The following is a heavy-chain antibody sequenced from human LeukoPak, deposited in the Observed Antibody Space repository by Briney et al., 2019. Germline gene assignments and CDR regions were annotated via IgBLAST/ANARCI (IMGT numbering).Heavy chain of an antibody. Sequence: ASVKVSCKVSGYTLTELSMHWVRQAPGKGLEWMGGFDPEDGETIYAQKFQGRVTMTEDTSTDTAYMELSSLRSEDTAVYYCARDLHLTYYDILTGYYLALDPWGQGTLVTVSS. CDR1: GYTLTELS. V-gene: IGHV1-24*01. D-gene: IGHD3-9*01. CDR3: ARDLHLTYYDILTGYYLALDP. J-gene: IGHJ5*02. CDR2: FDPEDGET.